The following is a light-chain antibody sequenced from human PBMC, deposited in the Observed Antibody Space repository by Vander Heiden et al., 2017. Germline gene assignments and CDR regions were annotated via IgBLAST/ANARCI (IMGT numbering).Light chain of an antibody. CDR2: KAS. CDR1: QSISSW. V-gene: IGKV1-5*03. J-gene: IGKJ3*01. Sequence: DIQMTQSPSTLSASVGDRVTITCRASQSISSWLAWYQQKPGKAPKLLIYKASSLESGVPSRFSGSGSGTEVTLTISSLQPDDFATYYCQQYNSYLFTFGPGTKVDIK. CDR3: QQYNSYLFT.